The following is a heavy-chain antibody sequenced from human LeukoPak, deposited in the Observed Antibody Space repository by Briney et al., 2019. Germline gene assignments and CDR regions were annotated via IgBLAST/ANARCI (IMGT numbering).Heavy chain of an antibody. V-gene: IGHV1-2*02. CDR1: GYTFSGYY. D-gene: IGHD2-21*02. CDR3: ARGKTMVYCGGDCYRFDN. J-gene: IGHJ4*02. Sequence: ASVKVSCKASGYTFSGYYMHWVRQAPGQGLEWVGWINPNSGGTNYAQKFQGRVTMTRDTSISTAYMELSRLLSGDTAVYYCARGKTMVYCGGDCYRFDNWGQGALVTVSS. CDR2: INPNSGGT.